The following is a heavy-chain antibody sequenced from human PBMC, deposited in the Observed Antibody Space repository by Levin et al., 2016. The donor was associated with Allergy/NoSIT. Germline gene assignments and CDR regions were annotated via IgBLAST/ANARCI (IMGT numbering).Heavy chain of an antibody. CDR2: IYWDDDK. Sequence: SGPTLVKPTQTLTLTCTFSGFSLNPNGEAVGWIRQPPGKALEWLALIYWDDDKRYWPSLESRLTITKDTSKNQVVLTMTNVDPVDTATYYCAHRRVDCSGETCQSTYAMDVWGQGTTVTVSS. V-gene: IGHV2-5*02. D-gene: IGHD2-15*01. CDR1: GFSLNPNGEA. CDR3: AHRRVDCSGETCQSTYAMDV. J-gene: IGHJ6*02.